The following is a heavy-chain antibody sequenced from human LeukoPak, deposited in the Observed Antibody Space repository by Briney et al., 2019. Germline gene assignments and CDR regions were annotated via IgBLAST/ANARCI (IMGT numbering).Heavy chain of an antibody. CDR1: GYTLTSYG. V-gene: IGHV1-18*01. Sequence: ASVKVSCKASGYTLTSYGISWVRQAPGQGLEWMGWISAYNGNTNYAQKLQGRVTMTTDTSTSTAYMELRSLRSDDTAVYYCARDLRGSYYYDSSGYYSFDYWGQGTLVTVSS. CDR2: ISAYNGNT. CDR3: ARDLRGSYYYDSSGYYSFDY. J-gene: IGHJ4*02. D-gene: IGHD3-22*01.